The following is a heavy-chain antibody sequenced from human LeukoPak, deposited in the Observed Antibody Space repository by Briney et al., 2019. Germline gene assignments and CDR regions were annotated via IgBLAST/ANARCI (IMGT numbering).Heavy chain of an antibody. J-gene: IGHJ4*02. Sequence: PGGSLRLSCAASGFTFSSYSMNWVRQAPGKGLEWVSSISSSSSYIYYADSVKGRFTISRDNAKNSLYLQMNSLRAEDTAVYYCAGDSLVPYSSWIDYWGQGTLVTVSS. CDR1: GFTFSSYS. D-gene: IGHD6-6*01. V-gene: IGHV3-21*01. CDR2: ISSSSSYI. CDR3: AGDSLVPYSSWIDY.